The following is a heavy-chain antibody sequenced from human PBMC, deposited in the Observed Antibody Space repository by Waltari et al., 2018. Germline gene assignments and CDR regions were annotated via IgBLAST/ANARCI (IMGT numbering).Heavy chain of an antibody. J-gene: IGHJ4*02. CDR1: GFTFDDYA. D-gene: IGHD1-26*01. CDR2: ISWNSGNI. CDR3: AKGHSGSYGLDY. Sequence: EVQLVESGGGLVQPGRSLRLSCAAPGFTFDDYAMPWVRQAPGKGLEWVSGISWNSGNIGYADSVKGRFTISRDNAKNSLYLQMNSLRTEDTALYYCAKGHSGSYGLDYWGQGTLVTVSS. V-gene: IGHV3-9*01.